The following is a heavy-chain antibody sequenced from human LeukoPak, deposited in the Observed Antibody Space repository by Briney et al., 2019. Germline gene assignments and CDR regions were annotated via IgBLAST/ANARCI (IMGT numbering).Heavy chain of an antibody. CDR2: ISASGGDT. D-gene: IGHD6-13*01. CDR1: EFTFSSYS. CDR3: AKDAAGPEY. J-gene: IGHJ4*02. Sequence: PGGSLRLSCAASEFTFSSYSMSWVRQAPGKGLDRVSGISASGGDTWYPDSVKGRFTISRDNSKNTLFLQMSSLRVEDTAMYYCAKDAAGPEYWGQGTLVTVSS. V-gene: IGHV3-23*01.